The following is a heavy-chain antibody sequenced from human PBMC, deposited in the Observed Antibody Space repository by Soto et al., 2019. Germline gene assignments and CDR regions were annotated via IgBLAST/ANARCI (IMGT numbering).Heavy chain of an antibody. CDR2: IWSDGSNK. J-gene: IGHJ4*02. D-gene: IGHD2-15*01. V-gene: IGHV3-33*07. Sequence: PGGSLRLSCAASRFTFSSHGMYWVRQAPGKGLEWVAVIWSDGSNKYYADSLKGRFTISRDNSRNTLYLQMNSLRAEDTAVYYCARGAPSCSCPDYWGQGTLVTVSS. CDR1: RFTFSSHG. CDR3: ARGAPSCSCPDY.